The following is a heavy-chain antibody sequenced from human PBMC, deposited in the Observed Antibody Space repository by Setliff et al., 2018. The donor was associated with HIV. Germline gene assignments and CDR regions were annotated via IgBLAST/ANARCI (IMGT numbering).Heavy chain of an antibody. V-gene: IGHV4-38-2*01. D-gene: IGHD6-19*01. Sequence: PSETLSLTCGVSGYSISSGYYWGWIRQPPGKGLEWIGSIYHNGITYYNPSLKSRVTISMDTAKSQFSLKLTSVTAADTSIYHCARLGTSGWYSYFDYWGQGILVTVSS. J-gene: IGHJ4*02. CDR2: IYHNGIT. CDR1: GYSISSGYY. CDR3: ARLGTSGWYSYFDY.